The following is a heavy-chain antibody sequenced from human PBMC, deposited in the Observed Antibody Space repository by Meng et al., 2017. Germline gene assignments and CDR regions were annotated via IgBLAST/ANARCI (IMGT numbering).Heavy chain of an antibody. CDR1: GFSINTNYY. J-gene: IGHJ2*01. D-gene: IGHD3-22*01. CDR2: FHHSGTT. Sequence: SETLSLTCTVSGFSINTNYYWGWIRQPPGKGLEWIGNFHHSGTTNYNPSLKSRVTISVDTSKNQFSLKLSSVTAADTAVYYCARETYDSSGYVYFDLWGRGTLVTVSS. CDR3: ARETYDSSGYVYFDL. V-gene: IGHV4-38-2*02.